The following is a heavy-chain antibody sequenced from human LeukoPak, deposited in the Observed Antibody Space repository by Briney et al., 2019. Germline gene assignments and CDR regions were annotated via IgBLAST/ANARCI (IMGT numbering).Heavy chain of an antibody. J-gene: IGHJ4*02. CDR3: TTDDYFGSGSYKGY. D-gene: IGHD3-10*01. CDR1: GFSFSNAY. Sequence: PGGSLRLSCVASGFSFSNAYLSWVRQAPGKGLEWVGRMKSGTADYAAPVTGRFTISRDDSTDTLYLQMNNLRTEDTAVYYCTTDDYFGSGSYKGYWGQGALVTVSS. CDR2: MKSGTA. V-gene: IGHV3-15*01.